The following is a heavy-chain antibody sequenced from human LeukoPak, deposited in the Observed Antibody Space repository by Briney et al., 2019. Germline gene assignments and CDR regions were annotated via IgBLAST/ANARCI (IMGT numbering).Heavy chain of an antibody. Sequence: GGSLRLSCAASGFTFSSYSMNWVRQAPGKGLEWVSSISSSSSYIYYADSVKGRFTISRDNSKNTLYLQMNSLRAEDTAVYYCAKDQDYDSSGYSHFDYWGQGILVTVSS. D-gene: IGHD3-22*01. J-gene: IGHJ4*02. CDR3: AKDQDYDSSGYSHFDY. CDR1: GFTFSSYS. V-gene: IGHV3-21*04. CDR2: ISSSSSYI.